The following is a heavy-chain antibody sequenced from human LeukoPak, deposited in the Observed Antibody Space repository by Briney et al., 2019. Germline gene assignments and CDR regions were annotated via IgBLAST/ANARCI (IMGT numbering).Heavy chain of an antibody. J-gene: IGHJ3*02. Sequence: ASVKVSCKASGYTFTGYYMHWVRQAPGQGLEWMGWINPNSGGTNYAQKFQGRVTMTRDTSISTAYMELSRLRSDDTAVYYCARVCSGGSCYLDAFDIWGQGTMVTVSS. CDR2: INPNSGGT. D-gene: IGHD2-15*01. V-gene: IGHV1-2*02. CDR3: ARVCSGGSCYLDAFDI. CDR1: GYTFTGYY.